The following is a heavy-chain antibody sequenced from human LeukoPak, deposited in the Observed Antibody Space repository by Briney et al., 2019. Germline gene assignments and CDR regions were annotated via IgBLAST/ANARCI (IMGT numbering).Heavy chain of an antibody. D-gene: IGHD1-26*01. Sequence: SETVSLPCTVSGRPLNHSSCLWRWIPQSPGEGVVWNGNIYYGGSTYYSPSLQSRVTISVDTSKNQFSLKLGSVTAADTAVYYCARGRIVGVERHVDGWGQGTTVTASS. CDR1: GRPLNHSSCL. CDR3: ARGRIVGVERHVDG. CDR2: IYYGGST. J-gene: IGHJ6*02. V-gene: IGHV4-39*01.